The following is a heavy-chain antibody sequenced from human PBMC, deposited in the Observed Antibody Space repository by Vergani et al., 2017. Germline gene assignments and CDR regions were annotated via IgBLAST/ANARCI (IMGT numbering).Heavy chain of an antibody. J-gene: IGHJ6*03. V-gene: IGHV1-8*01. Sequence: QVQLVQSGAEVKKPGSSVKVSCKASGGTFSSYDINWVRQATGQGLEWMGWMNPNSGNTGYAQKFQGRVTMTRNTSISTAYMELSSLRSEDTAVYYCARGRTDSGSSWAYYYYYYMDVWGKGTTVTVSS. D-gene: IGHD6-13*01. CDR3: ARGRTDSGSSWAYYYYYYMDV. CDR2: MNPNSGNT. CDR1: GGTFSSYD.